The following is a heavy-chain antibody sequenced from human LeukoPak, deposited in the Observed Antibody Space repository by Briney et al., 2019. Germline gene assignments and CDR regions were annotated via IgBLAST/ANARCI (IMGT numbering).Heavy chain of an antibody. J-gene: IGHJ4*02. CDR2: ISYDGSNK. D-gene: IGHD6-19*01. Sequence: GGSLRLSCAAPGFTFSSYGMHWVRQAPGKGLEWVAVISYDGSNKYYADSVKGRFTISRDSSKNTLYLQMNSLRAEDTAVYYCAKDGTLDLAVAYYFDYWGQGTLVSVSS. CDR3: AKDGTLDLAVAYYFDY. CDR1: GFTFSSYG. V-gene: IGHV3-30*18.